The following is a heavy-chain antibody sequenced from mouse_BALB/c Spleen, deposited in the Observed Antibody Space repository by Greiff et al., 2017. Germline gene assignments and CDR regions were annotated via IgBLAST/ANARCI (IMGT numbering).Heavy chain of an antibody. D-gene: IGHD1-1*01. J-gene: IGHJ1*01. CDR1: GFSITSDYA. CDR3: ASPIYYGSSYWYFDV. CDR2: ISYSGST. Sequence: VQLKESGPGLVQPSQSLSLSCTASGFSITSDYAWNWLRHLPGNKLEWTGYISYSGSTYYNPSLKSRISITRDTSKNHYYLQLNSVTTEDTATYYCASPIYYGSSYWYFDVWGAGTTVTVSS. V-gene: IGHV3-2*02.